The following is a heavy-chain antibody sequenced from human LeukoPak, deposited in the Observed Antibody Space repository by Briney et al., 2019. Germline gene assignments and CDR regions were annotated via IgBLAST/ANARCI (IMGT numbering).Heavy chain of an antibody. CDR3: ARGGVSRLEFDY. CDR2: IYSGGST. D-gene: IGHD1-1*01. J-gene: IGHJ4*02. CDR1: GFTVSSNY. V-gene: IGHV3-53*01. Sequence: GGSLRLSCAASGFTVSSNYMSWVRQAPGKGLVWVSVIYSGGSTYYADSVKGRFTISRDNSKNTLYLQMNSLRAEDTAVYYCARGGVSRLEFDYWGQGTLVTVSS.